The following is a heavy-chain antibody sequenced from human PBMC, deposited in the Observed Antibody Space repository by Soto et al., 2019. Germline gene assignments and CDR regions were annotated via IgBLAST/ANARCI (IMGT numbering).Heavy chain of an antibody. J-gene: IGHJ5*02. CDR2: ISYDENNR. CDR1: GFTFRSYA. D-gene: IGHD2-2*03. Sequence: QVQLVESGGGVVQPGRSLRLSCAASGFTFRSYAMHWVRQAPGKGLEWVATISYDENNRYYTDSVKGRFTISRDNSKNTVYLQVNSLRDEDTAVYYCARAMDIGRASKGNWFDPWGQGTLVTVSS. V-gene: IGHV3-30-3*01. CDR3: ARAMDIGRASKGNWFDP.